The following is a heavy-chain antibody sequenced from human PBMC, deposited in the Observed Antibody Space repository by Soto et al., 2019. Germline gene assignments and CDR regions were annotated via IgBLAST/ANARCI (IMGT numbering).Heavy chain of an antibody. CDR2: IYTSGST. CDR1: GGSLGSYY. CDR3: ARAVKQQLARGYYYYGMDV. J-gene: IGHJ6*02. V-gene: IGHV4-4*07. D-gene: IGHD6-13*01. Sequence: SETLSLTCTVSGGSLGSYYWSWIRQPAGKGLEWIGRIYTSGSTNYNPSLKSRVTMSVDTSKNQFSLKLSSVTAADTAVYYCARAVKQQLARGYYYYGMDVWGQGTTVTVSS.